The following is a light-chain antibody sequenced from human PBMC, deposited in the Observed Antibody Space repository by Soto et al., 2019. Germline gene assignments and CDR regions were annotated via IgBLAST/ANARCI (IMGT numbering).Light chain of an antibody. CDR3: AVWDDSLNGHV. J-gene: IGLJ1*01. CDR1: SSNIGTSS. CDR2: TND. Sequence: QSVLTQPPSAYGTTGQTVTISCSGSSSNIGTSSVHWYKHLPGTAPKPLIYTNDQRPSGVPDRFSGSKSGTSASLAISGLQSEDEADYYCAVWDDSLNGHVFGAGTKVTVL. V-gene: IGLV1-44*01.